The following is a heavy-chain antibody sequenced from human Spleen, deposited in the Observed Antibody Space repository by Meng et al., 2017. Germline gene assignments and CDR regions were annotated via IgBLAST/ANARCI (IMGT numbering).Heavy chain of an antibody. V-gene: IGHV1-18*01. Sequence: QVQLVQSGAEVKKPGASVKVSCKSSGNTFTNYGVAWVRQAPGQGLEWMGWISKNSGYTKYAQKVQGRVTITSDTSTDTAYMELRSLRSDDTAVYYCARSKYCSSANCYGSGTDYWGQGTLVTVSS. CDR3: ARSKYCSSANCYGSGTDY. CDR1: GNTFTNYG. CDR2: ISKNSGYT. J-gene: IGHJ4*02. D-gene: IGHD2-2*01.